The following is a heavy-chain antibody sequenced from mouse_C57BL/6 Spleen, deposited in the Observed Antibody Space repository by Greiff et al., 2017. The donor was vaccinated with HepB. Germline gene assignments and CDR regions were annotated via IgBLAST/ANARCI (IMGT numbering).Heavy chain of an antibody. CDR2: IYPRSGNT. CDR3: ARGESAFAY. J-gene: IGHJ3*01. CDR1: GYTFTSYG. Sequence: QVQLKESGAELARPGASVKLSCKASGYTFTSYGISWVKQRTGQGLEWIGEIYPRSGNTYYNEKFKGKATLTADKSSSTAYMELRSLTSEDSAVYFCARGESAFAYWGQGTLVTVSA. V-gene: IGHV1-81*01.